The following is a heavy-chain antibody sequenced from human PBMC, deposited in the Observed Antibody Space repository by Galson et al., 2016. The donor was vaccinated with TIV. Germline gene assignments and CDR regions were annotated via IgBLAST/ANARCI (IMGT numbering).Heavy chain of an antibody. CDR1: GFTFETYA. CDR3: AKGGSWYDY. V-gene: IGHV3-23*01. D-gene: IGHD6-13*01. J-gene: IGHJ4*02. CDR2: ISGSADRADRA. Sequence: SLRLSCAASGFTFETYAMTWVRQAPGKGLEWVSVISGSADRADRAYYADSVGGRFTISRDNSKNTVFLEMNSLTVEDTAVHYCAKGGSWYDYWGPGTLVTVSS.